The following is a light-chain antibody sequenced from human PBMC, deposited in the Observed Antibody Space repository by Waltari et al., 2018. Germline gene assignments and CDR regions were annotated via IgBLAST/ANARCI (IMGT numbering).Light chain of an antibody. CDR1: QRISSW. CDR2: EAS. V-gene: IGKV1-5*03. Sequence: DIPMTQSPSTLSASVGDRVTITCRASQRISSWLAWYQQQPGKAPKLMIYEASTLESGVPSRFSSSGSGTEFTLTISSLQPDDFATYYCQHYASALTFGGGTKVEVK. CDR3: QHYASALT. J-gene: IGKJ4*01.